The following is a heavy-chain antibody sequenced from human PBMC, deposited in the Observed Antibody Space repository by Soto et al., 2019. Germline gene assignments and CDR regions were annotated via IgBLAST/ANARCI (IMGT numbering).Heavy chain of an antibody. J-gene: IGHJ6*03. Sequence: SETLSLTCTVSGGSISSSSYYWGWIRQPPGKGLEWIGSIYYSGSTYYNPSLKSRVTISVDTSKNQFSLKLSSVTAADTAVYYCARHYCSSTSCYGGFYYYYYMDVWGKGTTVT. CDR1: GGSISSSSYY. CDR3: ARHYCSSTSCYGGFYYYYYMDV. CDR2: IYYSGST. V-gene: IGHV4-39*01. D-gene: IGHD2-2*01.